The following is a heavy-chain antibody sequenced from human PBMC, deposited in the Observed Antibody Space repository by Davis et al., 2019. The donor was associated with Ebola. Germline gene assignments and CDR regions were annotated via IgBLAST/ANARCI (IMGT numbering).Heavy chain of an antibody. Sequence: MPSETLSLTCTVSGGSISSYYWSWIRQPPGKGLEWIGEIYHSGSTNYNPSLKSRVTISVDKSKNQFSLKLSSVTAADTAVYYCARADYYGVCDYWGQGTLVTVSS. CDR2: IYHSGST. J-gene: IGHJ4*02. D-gene: IGHD3-10*01. CDR3: ARADYYGVCDY. V-gene: IGHV4-59*01. CDR1: GGSISSYY.